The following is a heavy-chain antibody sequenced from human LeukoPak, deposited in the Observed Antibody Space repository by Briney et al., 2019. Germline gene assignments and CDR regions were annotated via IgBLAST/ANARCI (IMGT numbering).Heavy chain of an antibody. V-gene: IGHV1-18*01. CDR3: ARRGHCSSTSCYRSAFDI. CDR2: ISADTGNT. CDR1: GYTFPNYG. Sequence: GASVKVSCKASGYTFPNYGFNWVRQAPGQGLEWMGWISADTGNTKYAQKLQGRVTMTADTSTSTAYLELRSLRSDDTAVYYCARRGHCSSTSCYRSAFDIWGQGTMVTVSS. J-gene: IGHJ3*02. D-gene: IGHD2-2*01.